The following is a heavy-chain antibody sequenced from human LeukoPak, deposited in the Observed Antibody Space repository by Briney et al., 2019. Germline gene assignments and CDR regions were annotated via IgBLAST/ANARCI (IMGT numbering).Heavy chain of an antibody. CDR1: GFTFDDYA. J-gene: IGHJ4*02. D-gene: IGHD5-12*01. Sequence: GGSLRLSCAASGFTFDDYAMHWVRQAPGKGLEWVSGISWNSGSIGYADSVKGRFTISRDNAKNSLYLQMNSLRAEDTAVYYCAREDGYNYPYSFDYWGQGTLVTVSS. CDR3: AREDGYNYPYSFDY. CDR2: ISWNSGSI. V-gene: IGHV3-9*01.